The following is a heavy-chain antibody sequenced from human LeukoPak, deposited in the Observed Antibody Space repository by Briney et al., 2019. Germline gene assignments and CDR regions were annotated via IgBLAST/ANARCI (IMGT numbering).Heavy chain of an antibody. Sequence: SVKVSCKASGGTFSSYAISWVRQAPGQGLEWMGRIIPILGIANYAQKFQGRVTITAYKSTSTAYMELSSLRSEDTAVYYCARVGSESLSSWGQGTLVTVSA. CDR2: IIPILGIA. CDR3: ARVGSESLSS. V-gene: IGHV1-69*04. J-gene: IGHJ5*02. CDR1: GGTFSSYA. D-gene: IGHD3-10*01.